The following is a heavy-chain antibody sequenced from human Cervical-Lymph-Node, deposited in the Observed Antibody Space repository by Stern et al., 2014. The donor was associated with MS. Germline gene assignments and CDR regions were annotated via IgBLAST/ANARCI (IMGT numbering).Heavy chain of an antibody. CDR1: GYSFTTNW. Sequence: EVQLVQSGAEVTKPGESLRISCKASGYSFTTNWIGWVRQMPGKGLEWMGIIYPGDSDTRYSPAFQGQVTISAAKYIRTAYLQWSSLKASDTAMYYCARPLGSYEVFFEYWGQGTLVTVSS. CDR3: ARPLGSYEVFFEY. V-gene: IGHV5-51*03. J-gene: IGHJ4*02. CDR2: IYPGDSDT. D-gene: IGHD3-10*01.